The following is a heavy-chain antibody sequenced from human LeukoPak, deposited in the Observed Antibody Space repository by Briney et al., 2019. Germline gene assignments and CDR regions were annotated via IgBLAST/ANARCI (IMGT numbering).Heavy chain of an antibody. Sequence: PGGSLRLSCIVSGFTFDHYAMHWVRQTPGKGLEWVSGISWNSATSAYADSVKGRFTISRDNSKNMLYLQMNSLRAEDTAVYHCAKDRDYGDYPSAYYYYMDVWGKGTTVTVSS. D-gene: IGHD4-17*01. CDR1: GFTFDHYA. CDR2: ISWNSATS. J-gene: IGHJ6*03. V-gene: IGHV3-9*01. CDR3: AKDRDYGDYPSAYYYYMDV.